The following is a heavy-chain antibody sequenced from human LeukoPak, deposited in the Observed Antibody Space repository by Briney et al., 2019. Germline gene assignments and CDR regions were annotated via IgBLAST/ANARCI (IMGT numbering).Heavy chain of an antibody. V-gene: IGHV3-7*01. D-gene: IGHD5-12*01. Sequence: GGSLRPSCAASGFTFSSYWMSWVRQAPGKGLEWVANIKQGGSEKYYVDSVKGRFAISRDNAKNSLYLQMNSLRAEDTAVYYCARDDATKNYDYGGQGPLVTVSS. J-gene: IGHJ4*02. CDR3: ARDDATKNYDY. CDR2: IKQGGSEK. CDR1: GFTFSSYW.